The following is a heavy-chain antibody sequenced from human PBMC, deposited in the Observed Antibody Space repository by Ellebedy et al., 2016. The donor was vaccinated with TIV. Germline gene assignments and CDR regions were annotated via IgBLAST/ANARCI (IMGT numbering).Heavy chain of an antibody. D-gene: IGHD3-10*01. V-gene: IGHV3-43*01. J-gene: IGHJ4*02. CDR2: ISWDGGST. CDR3: AKGDDSGSRTFDY. Sequence: GESLKISXAASGFTFDDYTMHWVRQAPGKGLDWVSLISWDGGSTYYADSVKGRFTISRDNSKNSLYLQMNSLRTEDTALYYCAKGDDSGSRTFDYWGQGTLVTVSS. CDR1: GFTFDDYT.